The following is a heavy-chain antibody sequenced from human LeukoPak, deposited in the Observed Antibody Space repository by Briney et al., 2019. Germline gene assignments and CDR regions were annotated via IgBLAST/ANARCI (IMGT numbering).Heavy chain of an antibody. J-gene: IGHJ6*03. CDR3: ERDGRGSSGWYEYYYYYYMDV. CDR1: GSTFTGCY. D-gene: IGHD6-19*01. CDR2: INPNSGGT. Sequence: ASVKVSCKASGSTFTGCYMHWVRQAPGQGLEWMGWINPNSGGTNYAQKFQGRITLTRDTSITTAYMELRRLRSDATAEYYCERDGRGSSGWYEYYYYYYMDVWGKGTTVTISS. V-gene: IGHV1-2*02.